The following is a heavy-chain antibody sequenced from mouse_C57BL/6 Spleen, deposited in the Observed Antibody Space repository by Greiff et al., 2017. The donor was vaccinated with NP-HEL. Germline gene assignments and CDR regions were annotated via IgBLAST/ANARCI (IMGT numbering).Heavy chain of an antibody. CDR3: ARKGILLRIGGYFDV. V-gene: IGHV1-69*01. J-gene: IGHJ1*03. CDR2: IDPSDSYT. CDR1: GYTFTSYW. Sequence: QVQLQQSGAELVMPGASVKLSCKASGYTFTSYWMHWVKQRPGQGLEWIGEIDPSDSYTNYNQKFKGKSTLTVDKSSSTAYMQLSSLTSEDSAVYYCARKGILLRIGGYFDVWGTGTTVTVSS. D-gene: IGHD1-1*01.